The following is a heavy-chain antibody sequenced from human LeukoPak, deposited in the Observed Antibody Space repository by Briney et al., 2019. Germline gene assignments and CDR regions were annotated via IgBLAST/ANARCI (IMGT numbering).Heavy chain of an antibody. D-gene: IGHD4-17*01. J-gene: IGHJ3*02. CDR2: IYYSGST. Sequence: SETLSLTCTVSGGSISSSSYYWGWIRQPPGKGLEWIGSIYYSGSTYYKPSLKSRVTISVDTSNNQFSLKLSSVTAADTAVYYCATVTLDAFDIWGQGTMVTVSS. CDR3: ATVTLDAFDI. V-gene: IGHV4-39*07. CDR1: GGSISSSSYY.